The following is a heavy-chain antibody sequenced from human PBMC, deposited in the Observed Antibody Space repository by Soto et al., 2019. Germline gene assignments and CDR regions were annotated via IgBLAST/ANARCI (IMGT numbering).Heavy chain of an antibody. CDR2: ISYDGSKT. J-gene: IGHJ4*02. V-gene: IGHV3-30*18. CDR1: GFTFSSYG. Sequence: QVQLVESGGGVVQPGRSLRLSCAASGFTFSSYGMHWVRQAPGKGLEWVAVISYDGSKTYYADSVKGRFTISRDNSKNTAYLEMNSLRAEDTAVYNCAKGATFDHASNFDYWGQGTLVTVSS. D-gene: IGHD2-8*01. CDR3: AKGATFDHASNFDY.